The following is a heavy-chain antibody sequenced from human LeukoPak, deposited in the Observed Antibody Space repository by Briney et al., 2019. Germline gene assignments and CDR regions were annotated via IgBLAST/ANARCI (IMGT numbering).Heavy chain of an antibody. Sequence: PSQTLSLTCAVSGGSISSGGYSWSWIRQPPGKGLEWIGYIYHSGSTYYNPSLKSRVTISVDRSKNQFSLKLSSVTAADTAVYYCASGESWFDPWGQGTLVTVSS. CDR1: GGSISSGGYS. CDR3: ASGESWFDP. CDR2: IYHSGST. V-gene: IGHV4-30-2*01. J-gene: IGHJ5*02. D-gene: IGHD3-10*01.